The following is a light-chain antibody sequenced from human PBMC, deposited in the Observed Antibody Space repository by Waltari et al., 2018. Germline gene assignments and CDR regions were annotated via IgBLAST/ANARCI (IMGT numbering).Light chain of an antibody. CDR1: QSITTW. CDR2: NTS. V-gene: IGKV1-5*03. J-gene: IGKJ2*01. CDR3: QHYNSYSGDT. Sequence: DIQMTQSPSTLSASVGDRVIITCRASQSITTWLAWYQQKPGKSPKLLIYNTSTLESGVPSRFSCSGSVTEFTLTISSLQPDDFATYYCQHYNSYSGDTFGQGTKLEI.